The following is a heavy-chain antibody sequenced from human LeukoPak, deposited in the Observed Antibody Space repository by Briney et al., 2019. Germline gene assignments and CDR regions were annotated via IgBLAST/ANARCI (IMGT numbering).Heavy chain of an antibody. J-gene: IGHJ6*02. V-gene: IGHV4-59*01. CDR2: IYYSGST. CDR3: ARDWGGDCTNGVCYSYGMDV. Sequence: PSETLSLTCTVSGGSISSYYWSWIRQPPGKGLEWIGYIYYSGSTNYNPSLKSRVTISVDTSKNQFSLKLSSVTAADTAVYYCARDWGGDCTNGVCYSYGMDVWGQGTTVTVSS. D-gene: IGHD2-8*01. CDR1: GGSISSYY.